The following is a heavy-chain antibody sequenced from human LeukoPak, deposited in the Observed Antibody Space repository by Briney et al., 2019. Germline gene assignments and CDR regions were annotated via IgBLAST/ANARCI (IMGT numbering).Heavy chain of an antibody. Sequence: ASVKVSCKASGYTFTNYGISWVRQAPGQGLEWMGWISPYSRNTNYAQKLQGRVTMTTDTSTSTAYMELRSLRSDDTAVYYCARWRGVYYYDSSGAHAFDIWGQGTMVTVSS. D-gene: IGHD3-22*01. CDR2: ISPYSRNT. J-gene: IGHJ3*02. V-gene: IGHV1-18*01. CDR1: GYTFTNYG. CDR3: ARWRGVYYYDSSGAHAFDI.